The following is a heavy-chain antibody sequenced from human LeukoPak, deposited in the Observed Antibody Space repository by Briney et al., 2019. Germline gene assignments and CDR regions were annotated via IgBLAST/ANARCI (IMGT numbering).Heavy chain of an antibody. Sequence: GGSLRLSCAASGFTFSSYAMSWVRQAPGKGLEWVSVISGSGGNTYYADSVKGRFTISRDNSKNTLYLQMSSLRAEDTAVYYCARDYYGGNSGDYFDYWGQGTLVTVSS. CDR3: ARDYYGGNSGDYFDY. V-gene: IGHV3-23*01. J-gene: IGHJ4*02. D-gene: IGHD4-23*01. CDR1: GFTFSSYA. CDR2: ISGSGGNT.